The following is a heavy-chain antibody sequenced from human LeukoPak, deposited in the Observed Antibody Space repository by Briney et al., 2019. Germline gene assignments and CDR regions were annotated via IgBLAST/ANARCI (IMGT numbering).Heavy chain of an antibody. CDR2: ITTTSGYI. Sequence: PGGSLRLSCAGSGFNFDSYSVNWVRQAPGKGLEWVSAITTTSGYINFADSVKGRFTISRDSVRNSFYLQMNSLRAEDSAVYYCTVAPGHVYSNSWFYYWTQGTLITVSS. CDR3: TVAPGHVYSNSWFYY. J-gene: IGHJ4*02. D-gene: IGHD6-13*01. CDR1: GFNFDSYS. V-gene: IGHV3-21*01.